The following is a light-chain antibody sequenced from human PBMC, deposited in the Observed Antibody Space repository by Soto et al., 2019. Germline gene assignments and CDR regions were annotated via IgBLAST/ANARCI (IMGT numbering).Light chain of an antibody. CDR2: DAS. Sequence: DIQMTQYPSTLSASVGDRVTITCRASQSISSWLAWYQQKPGKPPKLLIYDASSLESAVPSRFSVSGSGTEFSLSISSLQPDDFSAYYCQQYNSYSLYSFGQGTKLEIK. CDR1: QSISSW. CDR3: QQYNSYSLYS. J-gene: IGKJ2*03. V-gene: IGKV1-5*01.